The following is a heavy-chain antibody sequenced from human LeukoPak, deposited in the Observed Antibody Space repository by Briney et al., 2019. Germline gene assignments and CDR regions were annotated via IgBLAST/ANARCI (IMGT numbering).Heavy chain of an antibody. CDR1: GGSISSYY. V-gene: IGHV4-59*01. CDR3: ARTVRGVLFDY. J-gene: IGHJ4*02. CDR2: IYYSGST. Sequence: SETLSLTCTVSGGSISSYYWSWIRQPPGKGLEWIGYIYYSGSTNYNPSLKRRVTISVDTSKNQFSLKLSSVTAADTAVYYCARTVRGVLFDYWGQGTLVTVSS. D-gene: IGHD3-10*01.